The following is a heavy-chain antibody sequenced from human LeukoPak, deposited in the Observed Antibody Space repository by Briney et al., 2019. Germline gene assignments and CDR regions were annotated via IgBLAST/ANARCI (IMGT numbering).Heavy chain of an antibody. Sequence: PGGSLRLSCAASGFTFSSFGMHWVRQAPGKGLEWVAVIWYDASNKYYVDSVKGRFTIPRDNSKNTLYLQMNSLRDDDTAVYYCVRGVGVSRFNYLDPWGQGTLVIVSS. V-gene: IGHV3-33*01. CDR3: VRGVGVSRFNYLDP. CDR1: GFTFSSFG. J-gene: IGHJ5*02. D-gene: IGHD1-7*01. CDR2: IWYDASNK.